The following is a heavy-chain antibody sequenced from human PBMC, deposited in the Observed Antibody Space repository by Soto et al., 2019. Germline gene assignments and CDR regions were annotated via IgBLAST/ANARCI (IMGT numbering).Heavy chain of an antibody. D-gene: IGHD3-22*01. J-gene: IGHJ4*02. V-gene: IGHV1-69*12. CDR1: GGTFSSYA. CDR2: IIPIFGTA. Sequence: QVQLVQSGAEVKKPGSSVKVSCKASGGTFSSYAISWVRQAPGQGLEWMGGIIPIFGTANYAQKVQGRVTITADESTSTAYMELSSLRSKDTAVYYCARLEPEYYYDSSGYEKYYFDYWGQGTLVTVSS. CDR3: ARLEPEYYYDSSGYEKYYFDY.